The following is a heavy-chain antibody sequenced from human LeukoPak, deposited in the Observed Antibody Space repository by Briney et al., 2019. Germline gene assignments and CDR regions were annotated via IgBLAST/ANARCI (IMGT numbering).Heavy chain of an antibody. Sequence: GGSLRLSCTASGFSFSGHWMHWARQLPGKGLVWVSRISPTGSTTSYADSVKGRFTVSSDNAKNTLYLQVHNLRAEDTAVYYCARGPNSNWSGLDFWGQGTLLTVSS. CDR2: ISPTGSTT. CDR3: ARGPNSNWSGLDF. CDR1: GFSFSGHW. D-gene: IGHD6-6*01. J-gene: IGHJ4*02. V-gene: IGHV3-74*01.